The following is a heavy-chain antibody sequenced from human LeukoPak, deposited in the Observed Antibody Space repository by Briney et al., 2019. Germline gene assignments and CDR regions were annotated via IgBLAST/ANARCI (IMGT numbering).Heavy chain of an antibody. Sequence: ASVKVSCKASGYTFTYYDINWVRQAPGQGLEWMGWISAYNGNTNYAQKLQGRVTMTTDTSTSTAYMELRSLRSDDTAVYYCARGYYYDSSGYYSDYWGQGTLVTVSS. J-gene: IGHJ4*02. CDR1: GYTFTYYD. D-gene: IGHD3-22*01. CDR3: ARGYYYDSSGYYSDY. V-gene: IGHV1-18*01. CDR2: ISAYNGNT.